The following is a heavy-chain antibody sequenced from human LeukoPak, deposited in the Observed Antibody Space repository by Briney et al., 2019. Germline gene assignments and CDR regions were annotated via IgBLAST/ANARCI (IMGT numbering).Heavy chain of an antibody. CDR1: GGSISSYY. CDR3: ARVIPARMVRGEYNWFDP. CDR2: IYYSGST. Sequence: PSETLSLTCTVSGGSISSYYWSWIRQPPGKGLEWIGYIYYSGSTNYNPSLKSRVTISVDTSKNQFSLKLSSVTAADTAVYYCARVIPARMVRGEYNWFDPWGQGTLVTVSS. J-gene: IGHJ5*02. D-gene: IGHD3-10*01. V-gene: IGHV4-59*01.